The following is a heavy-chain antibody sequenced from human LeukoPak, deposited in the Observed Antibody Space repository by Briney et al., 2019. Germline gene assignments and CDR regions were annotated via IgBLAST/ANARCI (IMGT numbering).Heavy chain of an antibody. D-gene: IGHD2-15*01. CDR2: VDPEDGET. V-gene: IGHV1-69-2*01. CDR3: ATAVVVVAATSWFDP. Sequence: ASVKVSCKVSGYTFTDYYMHWVQQAPGKGLEWMGLVDPEDGETIYAEKFQGRVTITADTSTDTAYMELSSLRSEDTAVYYCATAVVVVAATSWFDPWGQGTLATVSS. CDR1: GYTFTDYY. J-gene: IGHJ5*02.